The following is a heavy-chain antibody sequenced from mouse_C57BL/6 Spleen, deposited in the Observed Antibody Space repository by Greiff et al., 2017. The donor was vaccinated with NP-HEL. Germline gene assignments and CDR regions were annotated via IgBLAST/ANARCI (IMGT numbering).Heavy chain of an antibody. CDR1: GYSITSGYY. CDR3: ARERDYYGSSSWFAY. D-gene: IGHD1-1*01. V-gene: IGHV3-6*01. Sequence: EVKLLESGPGLVKPSQSLSLTCSVTGYSITSGYYWNWIRQFPGNKLEWMGYISYDGSNNYNPSLKNRISITRDTSKNQFFLKLNSVTTEDTATYYCARERDYYGSSSWFAYWGQGTLVTVSA. CDR2: ISYDGSN. J-gene: IGHJ3*01.